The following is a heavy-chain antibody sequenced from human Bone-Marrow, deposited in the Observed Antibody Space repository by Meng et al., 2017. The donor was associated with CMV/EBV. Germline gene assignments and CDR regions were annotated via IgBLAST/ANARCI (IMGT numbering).Heavy chain of an antibody. CDR3: ARAADEVAFSGMDV. CDR1: GGSISSSSYY. D-gene: IGHD5-12*01. V-gene: IGHV4-39*07. CDR2: IYYSGST. J-gene: IGHJ6*02. Sequence: SETLSLTCTVSGGSISSSSYYWGWIRQPPGKGLEWIGSIYYSGSTYYNPSLKSRVTISVDTSKNQFSLKLSSVTAADTAVYYCARAADEVAFSGMDVWGQGTTVTVSS.